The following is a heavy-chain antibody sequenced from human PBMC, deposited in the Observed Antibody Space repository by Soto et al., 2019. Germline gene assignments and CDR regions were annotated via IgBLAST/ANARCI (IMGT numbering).Heavy chain of an antibody. J-gene: IGHJ4*02. V-gene: IGHV4-4*02. CDR3: ARGHTYYDILTGSDYFDY. CDR1: GGSISSSNW. Sequence: SETLSLTCAVSGGSISSSNWWSWVRQPPGKGLEWIGEIYHSGSTNYNPSLKSRVTISVDKSKNQFSLKLSSVTAADTAVYYFARGHTYYDILTGSDYFDYWGQGTRVPVSS. CDR2: IYHSGST. D-gene: IGHD3-9*01.